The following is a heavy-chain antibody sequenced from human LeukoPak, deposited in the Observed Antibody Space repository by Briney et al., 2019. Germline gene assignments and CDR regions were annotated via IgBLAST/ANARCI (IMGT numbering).Heavy chain of an antibody. V-gene: IGHV3-30-3*01. CDR1: GFIFSSYA. D-gene: IGHD5-24*01. CDR2: ISYDGSNK. J-gene: IGHJ4*02. CDR3: ARDAEGYNFDY. Sequence: GGSLRLSCAASGFIFSSYAMSWVRQAPGKGLEWVAVISYDGSNKYYADSVKGRFTISRDNSKNTLYLQMNSLRAEDTAVYYCARDAEGYNFDYWGQGTLVTVSS.